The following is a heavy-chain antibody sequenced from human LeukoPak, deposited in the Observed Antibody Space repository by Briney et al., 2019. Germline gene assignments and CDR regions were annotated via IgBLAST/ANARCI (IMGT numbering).Heavy chain of an antibody. D-gene: IGHD6-25*01. CDR3: AKDLDGSGMYGGLDY. CDR2: ISYSGRST. J-gene: IGHJ4*02. CDR1: GFTFSNYA. V-gene: IGHV3-23*01. Sequence: GGSLRLSCAAAGFTFSNYAMRWVRQAPGKGLEWVSGISYSGRSTYYTDSVKGRFTISRDNSENTLYLQMNSLRGDDTAVYYCAKDLDGSGMYGGLDYWGQGILVTVSS.